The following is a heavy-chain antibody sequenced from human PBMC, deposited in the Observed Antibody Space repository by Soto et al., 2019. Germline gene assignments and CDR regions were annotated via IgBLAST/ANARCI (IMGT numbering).Heavy chain of an antibody. CDR2: IIPIFGTA. D-gene: IGHD6-13*01. CDR1: GGTFSSYA. CDR3: ASPLAAASYYYYYGMDV. Sequence: SVKVSCKASGGTFSSYAISWVRQAPGQGLEWMGGIIPIFGTANYAQKFQGRVTITADESTSTAYMELSSLRSEDTAVYYCASPLAAASYYYYYGMDVWGKGTTVTVSS. J-gene: IGHJ6*04. V-gene: IGHV1-69*13.